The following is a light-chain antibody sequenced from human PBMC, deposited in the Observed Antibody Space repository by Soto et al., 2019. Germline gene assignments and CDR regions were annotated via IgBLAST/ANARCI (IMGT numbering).Light chain of an antibody. CDR1: QSVSSY. Sequence: EIVLTQSPATLSLSPGERATLSCRASQSVSSYLAWYQQKPGQAPRLLLYDASNRATGIPARFSGSGSGTDFTLTLSSLEPEDCADYYCQRRSNWWTFGQGTKVEIK. V-gene: IGKV3-11*01. J-gene: IGKJ1*01. CDR3: QRRSNWWT. CDR2: DAS.